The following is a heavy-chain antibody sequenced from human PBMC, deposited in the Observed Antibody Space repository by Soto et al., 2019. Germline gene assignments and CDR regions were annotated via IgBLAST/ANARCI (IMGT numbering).Heavy chain of an antibody. CDR2: IIASNGNT. J-gene: IGHJ4*02. CDR1: GGTFSSCA. CDR3: ARDPDYYGSGSYYNGDY. V-gene: IGHV1-69*10. Sequence: ASVKLSCKASGGTFSSCAISCVRQAPGQGLEWMGWIIASNGNTNYSQKFQGRVTITRDTSTSTAYMELSSLRSEDTAVYYCARDPDYYGSGSYYNGDYWGQGTLVTVSS. D-gene: IGHD3-10*01.